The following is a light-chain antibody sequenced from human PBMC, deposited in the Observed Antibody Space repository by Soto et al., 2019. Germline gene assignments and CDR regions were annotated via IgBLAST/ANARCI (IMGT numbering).Light chain of an antibody. CDR2: DAN. CDR3: TSYAGDNNYL. Sequence: QSALTQPASVSGSPGQSITISCTGTSSDVGTYNLVSWYQQHPGTAPKVMIYDANKRPSGVSYRFSGSKSGNTASLTISGLQADDEADYYCTSYAGDNNYLFGTGTKLTVL. J-gene: IGLJ1*01. V-gene: IGLV2-23*01. CDR1: SSDVGTYNL.